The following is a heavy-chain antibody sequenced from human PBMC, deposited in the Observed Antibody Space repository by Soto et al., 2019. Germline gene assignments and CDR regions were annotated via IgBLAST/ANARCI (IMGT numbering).Heavy chain of an antibody. CDR1: GGTFSSYA. V-gene: IGHV1-69*06. D-gene: IGHD6-13*01. CDR2: IIPIFGTA. CDR3: ARDQIAAAGTSDY. Sequence: QVQLVQSGAEVKKPGSSVKVSCKASGGTFSSYAISWVRQAPGQGLEWMGGIIPIFGTANYAQKLQGRVTMTTDTSTSTAYMELRSLRSDDTAVYYCARDQIAAAGTSDYWGQGTLVTVSS. J-gene: IGHJ4*02.